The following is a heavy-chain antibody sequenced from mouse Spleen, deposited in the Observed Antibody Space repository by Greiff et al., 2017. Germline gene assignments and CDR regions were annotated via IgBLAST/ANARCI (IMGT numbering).Heavy chain of an antibody. Sequence: EVKLQESGPGLVKPSQSLSLTCSVTGYSITSGYYWNWIRQFPGNKLEWMGYISYDGSNNYNPSLKNRISITRDTSKNQFFLKLNSVTTEDTATYYCARDVFYYYGSSYDAMDYWGQGTSVTVSS. V-gene: IGHV3-6*01. CDR1: GYSITSGYY. CDR2: ISYDGSN. CDR3: ARDVFYYYGSSYDAMDY. J-gene: IGHJ4*01. D-gene: IGHD1-1*01.